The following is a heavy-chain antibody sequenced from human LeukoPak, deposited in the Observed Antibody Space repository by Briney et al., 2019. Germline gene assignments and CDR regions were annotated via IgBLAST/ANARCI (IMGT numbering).Heavy chain of an antibody. D-gene: IGHD2-15*01. J-gene: IGHJ4*02. Sequence: ASVKVSCKASGYTFTSYGISWVRQAPGQGLEWMGWISAYNGNTNYAQKFQGRVTMTRDTSISTAYMELSRLRSDDTAVYYCARDRLTRLLFDYWGQGTLVTVSS. CDR2: ISAYNGNT. CDR1: GYTFTSYG. V-gene: IGHV1-18*01. CDR3: ARDRLTRLLFDY.